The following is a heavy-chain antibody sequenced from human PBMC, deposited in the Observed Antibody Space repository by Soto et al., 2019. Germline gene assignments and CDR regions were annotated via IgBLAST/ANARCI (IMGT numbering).Heavy chain of an antibody. J-gene: IGHJ4*02. CDR2: ISYDGSNK. CDR1: GFTFSSYG. D-gene: IGHD5-18*01. V-gene: IGHV3-30*18. CDR3: AKDPSLEDTAMEGYFDY. Sequence: PGGSLRLSCAASGFTFSSYGMHWVRQAPGKGLEWVAVISYDGSNKYYADSVKGRFTISRDNSKNTLYLQMNSLRAEDTAVYYCAKDPSLEDTAMEGYFDYWGQGTLVTVSS.